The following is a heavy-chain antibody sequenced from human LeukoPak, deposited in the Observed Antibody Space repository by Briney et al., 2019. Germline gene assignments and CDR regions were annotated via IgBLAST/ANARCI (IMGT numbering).Heavy chain of an antibody. CDR1: GFTFSSYG. D-gene: IGHD1-26*01. CDR3: ARDSGSYYASELLHLDY. V-gene: IGHV3-33*01. J-gene: IGHJ4*02. Sequence: GSLKLSCAASGFTFSSYGMHWVRQAPGKGLEWVAVIWYDGSNKYYADSVKGRFTISRDNSKNTLYLQMNSLRAEDTAVYYCARDSGSYYASELLHLDYWGQGTLVIVSS. CDR2: IWYDGSNK.